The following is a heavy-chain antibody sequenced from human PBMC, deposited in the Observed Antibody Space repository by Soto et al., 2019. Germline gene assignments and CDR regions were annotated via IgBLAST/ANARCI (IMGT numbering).Heavy chain of an antibody. J-gene: IGHJ6*02. D-gene: IGHD4-4*01. V-gene: IGHV3-30*03. CDR2: ILHDGSAE. CDR3: ARSRDGYSFYFYYGMDG. CDR1: GFTFTSYG. Sequence: PGGSLRLSCAASGFTFTSYGMHWVRQAPGKGLEWMALILHDGSAEYYADSVKGRFTISRDNPKNTLYLQMNSLRAEDTAVYYCARSRDGYSFYFYYGMDGWGQGTTVTVSS.